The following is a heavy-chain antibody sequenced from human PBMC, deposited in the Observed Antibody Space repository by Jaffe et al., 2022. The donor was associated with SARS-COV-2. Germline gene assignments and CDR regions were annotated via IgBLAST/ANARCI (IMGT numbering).Heavy chain of an antibody. J-gene: IGHJ4*02. CDR1: GFTFSSYG. D-gene: IGHD4-17*01. CDR2: ISYDGSNK. Sequence: QVQLVESGGGVVQPGRSLRLSCAASGFTFSSYGMHWVRQAPGKGLEWVAVISYDGSNKYYADSVKGRFTISRDNSKNTLYLQMNSLRAEDTAVYYCANFLPTDGDYDYWGQGTLVTVSS. V-gene: IGHV3-30*18. CDR3: ANFLPTDGDYDY.